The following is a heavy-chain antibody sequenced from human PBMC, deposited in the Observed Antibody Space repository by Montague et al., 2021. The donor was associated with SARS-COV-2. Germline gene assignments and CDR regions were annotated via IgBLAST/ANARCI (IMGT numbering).Heavy chain of an antibody. CDR1: GDSVSNNIAS. J-gene: IGHJ4*02. D-gene: IGHD1-1*01. CDR3: ARGGFGTTVALFTK. Sequence: CAISGDSVSNNIASWNWIRQSPSRGLEWLGRTYYRTMWYSDSAVSVKSRVTINPNTSKNQFSLQLYSVSPEDTAVYYCARGGFGTTVALFTKWGQGTLVIVSS. CDR2: TYYRTMWYS. V-gene: IGHV6-1*01.